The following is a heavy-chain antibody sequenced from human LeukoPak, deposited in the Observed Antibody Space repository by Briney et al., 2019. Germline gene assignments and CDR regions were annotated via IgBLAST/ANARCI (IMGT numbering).Heavy chain of an antibody. D-gene: IGHD6-19*01. J-gene: IGHJ4*02. V-gene: IGHV4-38-2*02. CDR3: SRASSTSYYDY. CDR2: IYHSGST. CDR1: GYSITSGYY. Sequence: PSETLSLTCTVSGYSITSGYYWGWIRQPPGKGLEWIGTIYHSGSTYYNPSLKSRVTISVDTSKNRFSLKLSSVTAADTALYYCSRASSTSYYDYWGQGSLVIVSS.